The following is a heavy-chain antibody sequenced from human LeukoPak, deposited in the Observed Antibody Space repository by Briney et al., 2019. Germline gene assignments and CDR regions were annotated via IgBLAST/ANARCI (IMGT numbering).Heavy chain of an antibody. V-gene: IGHV3-23*01. J-gene: IGHJ4*02. Sequence: GGSLRLSCAASGFTFSSYAMSWVRQAPGMGLEWVSAISGSGGSTYYADSVKGRFTISRDNSKNTLYLQMNSLRAEDTAVYYCAKDRDYGDYSDYWGQGTLVTVSS. CDR1: GFTFSSYA. CDR2: ISGSGGST. CDR3: AKDRDYGDYSDY. D-gene: IGHD4-17*01.